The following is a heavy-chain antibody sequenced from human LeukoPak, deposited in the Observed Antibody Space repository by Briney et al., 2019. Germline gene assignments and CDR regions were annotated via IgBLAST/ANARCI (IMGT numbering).Heavy chain of an antibody. CDR1: GFTFSSYG. V-gene: IGHV3-33*06. D-gene: IGHD6-13*01. CDR2: IWYDGSNK. Sequence: GRSLRLSCAASGFTFSSYGMHWVRQAPGKGLEWVAVIWYDGSNKYYAVSVRGRFTISRDNSKNTLYLQKNTLRAEDTAVYYCAKVLGTYGSSGYAWYFDHWGQGILVTVSS. J-gene: IGHJ4*02. CDR3: AKVLGTYGSSGYAWYFDH.